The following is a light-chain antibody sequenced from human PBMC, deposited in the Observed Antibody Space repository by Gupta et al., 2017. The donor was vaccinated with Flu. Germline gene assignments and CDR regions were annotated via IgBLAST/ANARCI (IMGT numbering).Light chain of an antibody. V-gene: IGKV3-20*01. CDR2: GAS. Sequence: EVVLTQSPGTLSMSPGDRATLSCRASLSLSSSYLAWYQQKPGQAPRLLIYGASSRATGIPDRFSGGGSGTDCTLTINRLEAEDLAVYYCHKYGSSPFTFGQGTKVEIK. CDR3: HKYGSSPFT. CDR1: LSLSSSY. J-gene: IGKJ2*01.